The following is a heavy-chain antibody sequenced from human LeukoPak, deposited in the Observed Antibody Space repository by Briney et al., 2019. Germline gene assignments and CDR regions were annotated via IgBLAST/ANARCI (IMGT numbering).Heavy chain of an antibody. J-gene: IGHJ6*02. CDR1: GFTFSSYG. CDR2: IRYDGSNK. D-gene: IGHD6-25*01. V-gene: IGHV3-30*02. CDR3: AKDGRGVRTMAATYYYYYGMDV. Sequence: GGSLRLSCAASGFTFSSYGMHWVRQAPGKGLEWVAFIRYDGSNKYYADSVEGRFTISRDNSKNTLYLQMNSLRAEDTAVYYCAKDGRGVRTMAATYYYYYGMDVWGQGTTVTVSS.